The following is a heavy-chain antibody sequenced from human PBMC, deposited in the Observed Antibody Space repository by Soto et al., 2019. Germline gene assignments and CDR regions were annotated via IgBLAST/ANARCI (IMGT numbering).Heavy chain of an antibody. CDR1: GFTFSSYA. D-gene: IGHD5-12*01. Sequence: PGGSLRLSCAASGFTFSSYAMHWVRQAPGKGLEWVAVISYDGSNKYYADSVKGRFTISRDNSKNTLYLQMNSLRAEDTAVYYCARDNGYSGYDSRTKTPYYSYYDARDVWGQGTTVTVSS. J-gene: IGHJ6*02. CDR3: ARDNGYSGYDSRTKTPYYSYYDARDV. CDR2: ISYDGSNK. V-gene: IGHV3-30-3*01.